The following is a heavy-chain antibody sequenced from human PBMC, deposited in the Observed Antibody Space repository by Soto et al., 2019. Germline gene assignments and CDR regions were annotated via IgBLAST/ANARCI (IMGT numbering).Heavy chain of an antibody. CDR2: IYHSGST. CDR1: GYSISSGYY. V-gene: IGHV4-38-2*01. CDR3: ARRHSSSWYGLDY. D-gene: IGHD6-13*01. Sequence: SETLSLTCAVSGYSISSGYYWGWIRQPPGKGLEWIGSIYHSGSTYYNPSLKSRVSISVDTSKNQFSLRLSSVTAADTAMYYCARRHSSSWYGLDYWGQGTLVTVSS. J-gene: IGHJ4*02.